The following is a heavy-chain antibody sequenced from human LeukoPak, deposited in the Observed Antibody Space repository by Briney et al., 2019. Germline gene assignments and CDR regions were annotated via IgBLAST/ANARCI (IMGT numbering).Heavy chain of an antibody. CDR1: GYTFVDYW. D-gene: IGHD5-18*01. V-gene: IGHV5-51*01. CDR3: ASGRYSYGLFDY. Sequence: GESLKISCRGSGYTFVDYWSGWVRQVPGKGLEWIGFIYPSDSDTRYSPSFQGQVTISADATTNIAFLQWNSLKASDTAMYYCASGRYSYGLFDYWGQGTLVTVSS. CDR2: IYPSDSDT. J-gene: IGHJ4*02.